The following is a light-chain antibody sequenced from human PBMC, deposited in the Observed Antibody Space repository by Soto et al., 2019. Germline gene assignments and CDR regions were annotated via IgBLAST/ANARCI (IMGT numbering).Light chain of an antibody. CDR2: GAS. CDR3: QQYGSSPCT. V-gene: IGKV3-20*01. CDR1: QSVSSSN. J-gene: IGKJ3*01. Sequence: EIVLTQSPGTLSLSPGERATLSCRASQSVSSSNLAWYQQKPGQAPRLLIYGASSRATGIPDRFSGSGSGADFPLTISRLEPEDFAAYYCQQYGSSPCTCGPGTKVDI.